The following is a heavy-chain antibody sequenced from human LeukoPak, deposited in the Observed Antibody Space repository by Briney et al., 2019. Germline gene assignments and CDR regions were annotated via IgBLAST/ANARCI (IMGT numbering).Heavy chain of an antibody. CDR2: IYYSGST. J-gene: IGHJ4*02. Sequence: SETLSLTCTVSGGSVSSGSYYWSWIRQPPGKGLEWIGYIYYSGSTNYNPSPKSRVTISVDTSKNQFSLKLSSVTAADTAVYYCARDRVAAAGSFDYWGQGTLVTVSS. V-gene: IGHV4-61*01. D-gene: IGHD6-13*01. CDR3: ARDRVAAAGSFDY. CDR1: GGSVSSGSYY.